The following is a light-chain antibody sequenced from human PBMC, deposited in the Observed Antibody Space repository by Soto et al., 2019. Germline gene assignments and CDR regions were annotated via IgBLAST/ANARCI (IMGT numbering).Light chain of an antibody. CDR3: SSYTSSSIYV. CDR2: EVS. V-gene: IGLV2-14*01. CDR1: SSDVGGYNY. Sequence: QSVLTQPASVSGSPGQSITISCTGTSSDVGGYNYVSWYQQHPGKAPKLMIYEVSNRPSGVSNRFSGSKSGNTASLTISGLPAEDEADYSCSSYTSSSIYVFRTGTRQPS. J-gene: IGLJ1*01.